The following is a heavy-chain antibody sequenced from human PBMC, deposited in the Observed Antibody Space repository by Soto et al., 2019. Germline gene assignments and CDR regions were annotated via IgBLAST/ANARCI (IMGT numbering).Heavy chain of an antibody. CDR1: GYTFTGYY. J-gene: IGHJ6*02. CDR3: ARGPTRQWLVSHYGMDV. D-gene: IGHD6-19*01. CDR2: NNPNSGGT. V-gene: IGHV1-2*02. Sequence: QVQLVQSGAEVKKPGASVKVSCKASGYTFTGYYMHWVRQAPGQGLEWMGWNNPNSGGTNYAQKCQGGVTTTRDTSISTAYRELSRLRSDDTAVYYCARGPTRQWLVSHYGMDVWGQGTTVTVSS.